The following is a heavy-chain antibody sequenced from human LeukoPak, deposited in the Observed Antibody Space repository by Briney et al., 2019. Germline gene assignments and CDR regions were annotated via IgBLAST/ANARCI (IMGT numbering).Heavy chain of an antibody. D-gene: IGHD3-22*01. CDR1: GFTFSSYW. V-gene: IGHV3-74*01. CDR3: ARDLPISDSSGYYLDY. CDR2: IDNGGSYT. J-gene: IGHJ4*02. Sequence: PGGSLRLSCAASGFTFSSYWMHWVRQAPGKGLEWVSRIDNGGSYTSYADSVKGRFTISGDNAKNTLHLQMSSLRAEDTAVYYCARDLPISDSSGYYLDYWGQGAVVTVSS.